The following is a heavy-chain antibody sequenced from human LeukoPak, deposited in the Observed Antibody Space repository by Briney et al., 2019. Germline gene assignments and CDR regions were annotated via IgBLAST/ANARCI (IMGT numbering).Heavy chain of an antibody. CDR2: ISHSGSTT. Sequence: GGSLRLSCAASGFTFSDYYLSWIRQAPGKGLEWVSYISHSGSTTYYADSVKGRFTISRDNSKNTLYLQMDSLRGDDTAVYYCARDSGITSRAGGLDIWGQGTMLSVSS. V-gene: IGHV3-11*04. CDR3: ARDSGITSRAGGLDI. J-gene: IGHJ3*02. CDR1: GFTFSDYY. D-gene: IGHD2-8*02.